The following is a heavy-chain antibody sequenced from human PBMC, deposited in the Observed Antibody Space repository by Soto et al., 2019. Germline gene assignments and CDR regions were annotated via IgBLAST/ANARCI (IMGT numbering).Heavy chain of an antibody. V-gene: IGHV1-69*13. CDR2: IIPIFGTA. CDR1: CGTFSSYA. CDR3: AREGLQHPYNWFDP. J-gene: IGHJ5*02. Sequence: SVKVSCTASCGTFSSYAISWVRQTPGQGLEWMGGIIPIFGTANYAQKFQGRVTITADESTSTAYMELSSLRSEDTAVYYCAREGLQHPYNWFDPWGQGTLVTVAS. D-gene: IGHD2-15*01.